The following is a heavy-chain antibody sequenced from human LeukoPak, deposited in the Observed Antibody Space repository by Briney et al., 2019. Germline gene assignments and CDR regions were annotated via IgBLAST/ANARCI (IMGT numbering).Heavy chain of an antibody. J-gene: IGHJ3*02. Sequence: ASVKVSCTVSGYTLTELSMHWVRQAPGKGLEWMGGFDPEDGETIYAQKFQGRVTMTEDTSTDTAYRELSSLRSEDTAVYYCATVDRDAFDIWGQGTMVTVSS. CDR3: ATVDRDAFDI. V-gene: IGHV1-24*01. CDR2: FDPEDGET. D-gene: IGHD3/OR15-3a*01. CDR1: GYTLTELS.